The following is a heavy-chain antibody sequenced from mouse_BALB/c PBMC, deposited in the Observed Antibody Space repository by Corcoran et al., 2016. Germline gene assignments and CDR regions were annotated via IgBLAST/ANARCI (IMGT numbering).Heavy chain of an antibody. CDR1: GYTFTDYS. Sequence: QIQLVQSGPELKKPGETVKISCKASGYTFTDYSMHWVKQAPGKGLKWMGWINTVTGEPTYADDFKGRFAFSLETSASTAYLQINNLKNEDTATYFCALLYYFDYWGQGTTLTVSS. V-gene: IGHV9-2-1*01. J-gene: IGHJ2*01. CDR2: INTVTGEP. CDR3: ALLYYFDY.